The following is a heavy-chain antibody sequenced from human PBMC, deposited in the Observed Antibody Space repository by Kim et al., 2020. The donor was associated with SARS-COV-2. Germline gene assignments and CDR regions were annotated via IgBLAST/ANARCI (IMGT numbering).Heavy chain of an antibody. CDR3: ARILPYSGSYGPFDY. J-gene: IGHJ4*02. CDR1: GGSISSSSYY. Sequence: SETLSLTCTVSGGSISSSSYYWGWIRQPPGKGLEWIGSIYYSGSTYYNPSLKSRVTISVDTSKNQFSLKLSSVTAADTAVYYCARILPYSGSYGPFDYWGQGTLVTVSS. D-gene: IGHD1-26*01. V-gene: IGHV4-39*01. CDR2: IYYSGST.